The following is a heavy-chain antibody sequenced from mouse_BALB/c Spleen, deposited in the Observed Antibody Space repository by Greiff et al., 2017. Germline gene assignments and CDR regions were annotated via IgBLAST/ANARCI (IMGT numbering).Heavy chain of an antibody. CDR1: GFTFSSFG. CDR2: ISSGSSTI. J-gene: IGHJ2*01. Sequence: EVKLMESGGGLVQPGGSRKLSCAASGFTFSSFGMHWVRQAPEKGLEWVAYISSGSSTIYYADTVKGRFTISRDNPKNTLFLQMTSLRSEDTAMYYCARLGDGYYVDDWGQGTTLTVSS. CDR3: ARLGDGYYVDD. D-gene: IGHD2-3*01. V-gene: IGHV5-17*02.